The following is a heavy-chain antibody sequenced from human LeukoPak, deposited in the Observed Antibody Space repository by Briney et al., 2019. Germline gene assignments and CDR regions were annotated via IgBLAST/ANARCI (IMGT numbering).Heavy chain of an antibody. V-gene: IGHV3-64*02. CDR1: GFSFRCYA. Sequence: SGGPLRLSCGASGFSFRCYALHGLGQAPRKGLAYVSAVCSNAACAYYADSVRCRFSMSRDNSKNTVRLQMDNLRVEDMAIYYCVRRDGYNFDYWGRGTLVTVSS. J-gene: IGHJ4*02. CDR3: VRRDGYNFDY. CDR2: VCSNAACA. D-gene: IGHD5-24*01.